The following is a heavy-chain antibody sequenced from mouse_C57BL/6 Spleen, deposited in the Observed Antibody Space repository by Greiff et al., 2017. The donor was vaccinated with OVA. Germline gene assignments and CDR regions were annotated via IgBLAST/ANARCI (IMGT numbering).Heavy chain of an antibody. CDR1: GYTFTSYW. CDR3: ARHTTVHYYAMDY. J-gene: IGHJ4*01. Sequence: VQLQQPGAELVKPGASVKMSCKASGYTFTSYWITWVKQRPGQGLEWIGDIYPGSGSTNYNEKFKSKATLTVDTSSSTAYMQRSSLTSEDSAVYYCARHTTVHYYAMDYWGQGTSVTVSS. D-gene: IGHD1-1*01. V-gene: IGHV1-55*01. CDR2: IYPGSGST.